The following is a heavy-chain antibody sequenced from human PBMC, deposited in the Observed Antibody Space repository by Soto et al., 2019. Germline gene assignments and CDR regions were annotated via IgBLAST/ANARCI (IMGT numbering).Heavy chain of an antibody. Sequence: VQLVESGGGVVQPGRSLRLSCAASGFTFSSYAMHWVRQAPGKGLEWVAVISYDGSNKYYADSVKGRFTISRDNSKNTLYLQMNSLRAEDTAVYYCARDPSTPYGDYSDFWGQGTLVTVSS. D-gene: IGHD4-17*01. CDR2: ISYDGSNK. CDR1: GFTFSSYA. V-gene: IGHV3-30-3*01. J-gene: IGHJ4*02. CDR3: ARDPSTPYGDYSDF.